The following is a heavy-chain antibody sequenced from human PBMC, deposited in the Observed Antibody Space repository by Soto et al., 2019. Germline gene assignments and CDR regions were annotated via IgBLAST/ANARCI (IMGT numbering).Heavy chain of an antibody. CDR1: GYTFTTFG. V-gene: IGHV1-18*04. D-gene: IGHD2-2*01. CDR2: INTSNGNT. J-gene: IGHJ5*02. CDR3: ARGGLSRGNWFDP. Sequence: QVQLVQSGPEVKKPGASVKVSCRASGYTFTTFGVTWVRQAPGQGLEWMGWINTSNGNTNYAPKFQGRITLTIDRSTTTASMELRNLKSDDTATYYCARGGLSRGNWFDPWGQGTLVTVSS.